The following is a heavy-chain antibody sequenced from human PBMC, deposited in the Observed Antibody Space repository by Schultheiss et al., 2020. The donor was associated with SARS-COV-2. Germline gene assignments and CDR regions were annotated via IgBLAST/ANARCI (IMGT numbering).Heavy chain of an antibody. CDR2: IYPGDSHT. CDR1: GYSFTNYW. V-gene: IGHV5-51*01. CDR3: ARGYCGGGSCYEGEWFDS. Sequence: GSLRLSCKGSGYSFTNYWIGWVRQMPGKGLEWMAIIYPGDSHTRYSPSFQGQVTISADKSISTAYLQWSSLKASDTAMYYCARGYCGGGSCYEGEWFDSWGQGTLVTVSS. D-gene: IGHD2-15*01. J-gene: IGHJ5*01.